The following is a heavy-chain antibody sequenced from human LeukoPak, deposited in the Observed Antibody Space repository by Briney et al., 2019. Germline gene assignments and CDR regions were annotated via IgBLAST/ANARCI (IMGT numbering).Heavy chain of an antibody. J-gene: IGHJ4*02. CDR2: ISVYNGNT. Sequence: ASVKVSFKASGYTFASYSITWVRQAPGQGLEWMGWISVYNGNTNYAQKLQGRVTMTTDTSTSTAYMELRSLRSDDTAMYYCARALYSSSWYFDYWGQGTLVTVSS. CDR3: ARALYSSSWYFDY. D-gene: IGHD6-13*01. CDR1: GYTFASYS. V-gene: IGHV1-18*01.